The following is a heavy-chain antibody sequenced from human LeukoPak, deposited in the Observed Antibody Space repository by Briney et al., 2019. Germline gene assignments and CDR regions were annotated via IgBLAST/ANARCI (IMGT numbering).Heavy chain of an antibody. D-gene: IGHD5-24*01. CDR2: INPNSGDT. J-gene: IGHJ4*02. V-gene: IGHV1-2*06. CDR3: ARDKGRDGYTAFDY. Sequence: ASVKVSCKASGYTFTAYYIHWVRQAPGQGLEWMGRINPNSGDTNYAQKFRGRVTITRDTSISTAYMELSRLRSDDTAVYYCARDKGRDGYTAFDYWGQGTLVTVSS. CDR1: GYTFTAYY.